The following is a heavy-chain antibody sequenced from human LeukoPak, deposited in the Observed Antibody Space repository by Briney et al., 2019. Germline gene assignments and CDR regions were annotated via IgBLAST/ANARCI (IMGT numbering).Heavy chain of an antibody. Sequence: PGGSLRLSCAASGFTVSSNYMSWVRQAPGKGLEWVSVIYSGGSTYYADSVKGRFTISRDNSKNTLYLQMNSLRAEDTAVYYCARDRGSSSWYFSLWFDYWGQGTLVTVSS. CDR3: ARDRGSSSWYFSLWFDY. CDR1: GFTVSSNY. CDR2: IYSGGST. D-gene: IGHD6-13*01. V-gene: IGHV3-66*01. J-gene: IGHJ4*02.